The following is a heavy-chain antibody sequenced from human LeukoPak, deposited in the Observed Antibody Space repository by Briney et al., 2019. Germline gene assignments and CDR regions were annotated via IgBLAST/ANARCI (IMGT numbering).Heavy chain of an antibody. CDR3: ARVPSLRYFDWLPSYYYYYMDV. CDR1: GFTFSDYY. D-gene: IGHD3-9*01. J-gene: IGHJ6*03. Sequence: SGGSLRLSCAASGFTFSDYYMSWIRQAPGKGLEWVSYISSSGSTIYYADSVKGRFTISRDNAKNSLYLQMNSLRAEDTAVYYCARVPSLRYFDWLPSYYYYYMDVWGKGTTVTVSS. CDR2: ISSSGSTI. V-gene: IGHV3-11*04.